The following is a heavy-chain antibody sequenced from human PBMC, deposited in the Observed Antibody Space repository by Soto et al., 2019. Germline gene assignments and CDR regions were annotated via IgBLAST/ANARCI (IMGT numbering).Heavy chain of an antibody. Sequence: VQLQESGPGRVKPSETLSLTCTASGGSISPYYWSWIRQPPGEGMEWLGYIYYSGYTNYNPSLKSRLTISVDTSKNQFSLRLSSVTAADTAVYFCARLIRDASGSYRLDYWGRGTLVTVSS. J-gene: IGHJ4*02. CDR1: GGSISPYY. CDR2: IYYSGYT. CDR3: ARLIRDASGSYRLDY. D-gene: IGHD3-10*01. V-gene: IGHV4-59*08.